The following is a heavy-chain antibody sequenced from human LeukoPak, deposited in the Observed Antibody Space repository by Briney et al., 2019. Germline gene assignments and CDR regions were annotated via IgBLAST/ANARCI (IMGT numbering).Heavy chain of an antibody. J-gene: IGHJ6*03. V-gene: IGHV1-2*02. Sequence: ASVKVSCKASGYTFTGYYMHWVRQAPGQGLEWMGWINPNSGGTNYAQKSQGRVTMTRDNSISTAYLELSRLRADDTAVYYCARRQYYYYYMDVWGKGTKVTVSS. CDR1: GYTFTGYY. CDR3: ARRQYYYYYMDV. CDR2: INPNSGGT.